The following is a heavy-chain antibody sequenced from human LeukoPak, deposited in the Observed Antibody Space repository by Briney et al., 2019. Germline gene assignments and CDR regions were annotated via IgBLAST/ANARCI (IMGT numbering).Heavy chain of an antibody. CDR3: ASYDSTGGYFDY. J-gene: IGHJ4*02. CDR2: IYYSGST. CDR1: GGSISSYY. V-gene: IGHV4-59*01. D-gene: IGHD3-22*01. Sequence: SETLSLTCTVSGGSISSYYWSWIRQPPGEGLEWIGYIYYSGSTNYNPSLKSRVTISVDTSKNQFSLKLSSVTAADTAVYYCASYDSTGGYFDYWGQGTLVTVSS.